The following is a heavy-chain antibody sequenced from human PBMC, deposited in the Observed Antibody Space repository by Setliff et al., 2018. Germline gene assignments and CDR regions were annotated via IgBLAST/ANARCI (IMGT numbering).Heavy chain of an antibody. CDR2: ISSGSGTYT. V-gene: IGHV3-11*06. Sequence: EWVSYISSGSGTYTNYADSVKGRFTISRDNAKNSLYLQMNSLRAEDTAVYYCARGGSPYYFDSWGQGTLVTVSS. D-gene: IGHD3-16*01. J-gene: IGHJ4*02. CDR3: ARGGSPYYFDS.